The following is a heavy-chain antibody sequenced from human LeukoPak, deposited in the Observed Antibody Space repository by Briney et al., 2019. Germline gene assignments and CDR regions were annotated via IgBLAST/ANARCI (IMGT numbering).Heavy chain of an antibody. CDR3: AKGGHGTSHY. J-gene: IGHJ4*02. V-gene: IGHV3-23*01. D-gene: IGHD2-2*01. CDR2: ISDSGGST. CDR1: GFTFSSYA. Sequence: PGGSLRLSCAASGFTFSSYAVSWVRQAPGKGLAWVSAISDSGGSTQYADSVKGRFTISRDNSKNTLYLQMNSLRAEDTAVYCCAKGGHGTSHYWGQGTLVTVSS.